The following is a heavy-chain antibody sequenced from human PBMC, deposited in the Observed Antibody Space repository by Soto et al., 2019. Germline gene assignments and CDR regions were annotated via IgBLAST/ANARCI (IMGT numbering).Heavy chain of an antibody. Sequence: GGSLRLSCNCSGFRFSEHAMTWVRQAPGKGLEWVSIVSYNGGDTYYADSVKGRFTISRDNSKDTVDLQMNGLRAEDTAVYYCARYIRGPTVYYFDFWGPGVLVTVSS. J-gene: IGHJ4*02. CDR1: GFRFSEHA. D-gene: IGHD1-1*01. CDR2: VSYNGGDT. CDR3: ARYIRGPTVYYFDF. V-gene: IGHV3-23*01.